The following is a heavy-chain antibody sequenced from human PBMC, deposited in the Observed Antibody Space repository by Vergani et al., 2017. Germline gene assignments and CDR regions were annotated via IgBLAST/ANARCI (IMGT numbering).Heavy chain of an antibody. CDR3: AREYSSGWPYYFDY. V-gene: IGHV3-7*03. Sequence: EVQLVESGGGLVQPGGSLRLSCAASGFTFSSYWMSWVRQAPGKGLGWVANIKKDGSEKYYVDSVKGRFTISREDAKNSLYLQMNSLRAEDTAVYYCAREYSSGWPYYFDYWGQGTLVTVSS. CDR2: IKKDGSEK. J-gene: IGHJ4*02. CDR1: GFTFSSYW. D-gene: IGHD6-19*01.